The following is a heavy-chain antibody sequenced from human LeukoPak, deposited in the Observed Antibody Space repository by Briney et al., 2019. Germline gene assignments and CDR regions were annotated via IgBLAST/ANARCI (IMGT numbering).Heavy chain of an antibody. D-gene: IGHD2-15*01. J-gene: IGHJ4*02. Sequence: GGSLRLSCAAAAFTFSSYGVHWVRQAAGKGLEWVAFRRYDGSNKYYADSVKGRFTISRDNSENTLYLQMNSLRAEDTAVYYCAKGVGAIGILRPGGDYWGQGTLVTVSS. V-gene: IGHV3-30*02. CDR2: RRYDGSNK. CDR1: AFTFSSYG. CDR3: AKGVGAIGILRPGGDY.